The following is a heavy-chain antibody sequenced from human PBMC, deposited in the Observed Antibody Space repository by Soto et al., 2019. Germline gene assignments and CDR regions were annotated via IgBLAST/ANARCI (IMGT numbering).Heavy chain of an antibody. D-gene: IGHD1-26*01. CDR2: ISYDGSNK. CDR3: ARDGSYSNGPFQH. V-gene: IGHV3-30-3*01. CDR1: VFTFSSYA. J-gene: IGHJ1*01. Sequence: PVGSLRLSCAASVFTFSSYAMHCVRQSPGKGLEWVAVISYDGSNKYYADSVKGRFTISRDNSKNTLYLQMNSLRAEDTAVYYCARDGSYSNGPFQHWGQGTLVTVSS.